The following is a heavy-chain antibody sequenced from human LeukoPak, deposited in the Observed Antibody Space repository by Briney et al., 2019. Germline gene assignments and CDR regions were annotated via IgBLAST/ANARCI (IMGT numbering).Heavy chain of an antibody. CDR3: AKWSGSSTSCYTGDY. Sequence: PGGSLRLSCAASGFTFSGYAMSWVRQDPGKGLEWVSAISGSGGSTYYADSVKGRFTISRDNSKNTLYLQMNSLRAEDTAVYYYAKWSGSSTSCYTGDYWGQGTLVTVSS. J-gene: IGHJ4*02. CDR1: GFTFSGYA. D-gene: IGHD2-2*02. CDR2: ISGSGGST. V-gene: IGHV3-23*01.